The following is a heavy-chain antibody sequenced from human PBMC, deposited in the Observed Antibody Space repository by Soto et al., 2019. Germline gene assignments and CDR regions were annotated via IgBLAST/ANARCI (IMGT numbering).Heavy chain of an antibody. V-gene: IGHV1-18*01. D-gene: IGHD2-21*01. CDR1: GYTFTSYG. Sequence: QVQLVQSGAEVKKSGASVKVSCKASGYTFTSYGISWVRQAPGQGLEWMGWISAYSGITNYAQKVQGRVTMTRDTSTRTASMELRSLRSDDTAVYYCARIAAHKGSFYYYGMDVWGQGTTVTVSS. CDR2: ISAYSGIT. J-gene: IGHJ6*02. CDR3: ARIAAHKGSFYYYGMDV.